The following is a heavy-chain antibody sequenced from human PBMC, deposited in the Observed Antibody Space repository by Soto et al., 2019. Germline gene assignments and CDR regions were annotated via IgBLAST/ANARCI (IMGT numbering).Heavy chain of an antibody. Sequence: QVQLVQSGAEVKKPGASVTVSCKASGYTFTSYGISWVRQAPGQGREWMGWISAYNGNTNSAQKLQGRVTMTTDTSTSTAYMELRSLRSDDTAVYYCARLDCSGGSCYPNWFDPWGQGTLVTVSS. J-gene: IGHJ5*02. V-gene: IGHV1-18*01. CDR1: GYTFTSYG. CDR3: ARLDCSGGSCYPNWFDP. D-gene: IGHD2-15*01. CDR2: ISAYNGNT.